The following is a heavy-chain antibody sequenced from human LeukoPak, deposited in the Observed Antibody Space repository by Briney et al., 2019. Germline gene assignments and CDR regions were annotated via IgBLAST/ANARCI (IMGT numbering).Heavy chain of an antibody. V-gene: IGHV3-30*02. CDR1: GFTFSSYG. CDR3: AKERDTAMVTIDY. J-gene: IGHJ4*02. Sequence: PGGSLRLSCAASGFTFSSYGMHWVRQAPGKGLEWVAFIRYDGSNKYYADSVKGRFTISRDNSKNTLYLQMNSLRAEDTAVYYCAKERDTAMVTIDYWGQGTLGSVSS. CDR2: IRYDGSNK. D-gene: IGHD5-18*01.